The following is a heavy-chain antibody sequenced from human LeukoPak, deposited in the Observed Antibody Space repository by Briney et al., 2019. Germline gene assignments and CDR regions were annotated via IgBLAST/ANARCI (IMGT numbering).Heavy chain of an antibody. J-gene: IGHJ4*02. V-gene: IGHV4-39*07. CDR1: GGSISSGGYY. CDR3: ARELSVGATKDG. D-gene: IGHD1-26*01. Sequence: PSETLSLTCTVSGGSISSGGYYWSWIRQPPGKGLEWIGSIYHSGSTYYNPSLKSRVTISVDTSKNQFSLKLSSVTAADTAVYYCARELSVGATKDGWGQGTLVTVSS. CDR2: IYHSGST.